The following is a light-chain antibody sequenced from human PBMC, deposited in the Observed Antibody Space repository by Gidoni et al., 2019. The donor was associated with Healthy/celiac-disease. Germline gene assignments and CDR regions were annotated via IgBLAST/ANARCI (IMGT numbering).Light chain of an antibody. CDR1: QCLLHSNGYNY. Sequence: DIVVTQSRLSLPVTPGERASISCRSSQCLLHSNGYNYLDWYRQKPGQAPQLLIYLGSNRASGVPDRFSGSGSGTDFTLKISRVEAEDVGVYYCMQALQTPPWTFGQGTKLEIK. CDR3: MQALQTPPWT. CDR2: LGS. J-gene: IGKJ2*02. V-gene: IGKV2-28*01.